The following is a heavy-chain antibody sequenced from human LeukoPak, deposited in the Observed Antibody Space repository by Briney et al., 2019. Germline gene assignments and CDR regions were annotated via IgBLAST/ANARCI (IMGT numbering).Heavy chain of an antibody. J-gene: IGHJ1*01. CDR3: ARHVTYSSSWYVGSPAEYFQH. CDR2: IYYSGST. D-gene: IGHD6-13*01. CDR1: GGSISSYY. Sequence: SETLSLTCTVSGGSISSYYWSWIRQPPGKGLEWIGYIYYSGSTNYNPSLKSRLTMSVDTSKNQFSLKLSSVTAADTAVYYCARHVTYSSSWYVGSPAEYFQHWGQGTLVIVSS. V-gene: IGHV4-59*08.